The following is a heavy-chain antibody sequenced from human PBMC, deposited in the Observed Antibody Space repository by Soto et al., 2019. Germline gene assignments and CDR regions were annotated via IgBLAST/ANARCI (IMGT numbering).Heavy chain of an antibody. J-gene: IGHJ6*02. CDR2: IYYSGST. CDR3: ARDRRGWRSRGYSGYDPESPSGYYYGMDV. V-gene: IGHV4-31*03. D-gene: IGHD5-12*01. Sequence: PSETLSLTCTVSGGSISSGGYYWSWIRQHPGKGLEWIGYIYYSGSTYYNPSLKSRVTISVDTSKNQFSLKLSSVTAADTAVYYCARDRRGWRSRGYSGYDPESPSGYYYGMDVWGQGTTVTVSS. CDR1: GGSISSGGYY.